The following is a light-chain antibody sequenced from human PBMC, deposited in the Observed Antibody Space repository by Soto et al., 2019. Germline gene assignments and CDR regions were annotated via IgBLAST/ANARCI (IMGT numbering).Light chain of an antibody. Sequence: QSALTQPRSVSGSPGQSVTISCTGSSSDVGAYNYVSWYQHNTGKAPKLLIYDVNKRPSGVPDRFSGSKFGNTVSLTISGLQADDEATLYYCSYAGSYDSVFGTGTKVIVL. J-gene: IGLJ1*01. CDR3: CSYAGSYDSV. CDR1: SSDVGAYNY. CDR2: DVN. V-gene: IGLV2-11*01.